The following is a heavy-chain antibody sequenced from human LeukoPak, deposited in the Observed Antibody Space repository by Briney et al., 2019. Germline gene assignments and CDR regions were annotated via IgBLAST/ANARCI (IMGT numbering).Heavy chain of an antibody. Sequence: ASVKVSCKASGYAFTNYGLGWVRQAPGQGLEWVGWINPDHGNTHYAQNFQGRVTMTTEASTNTAYMDLRSLRSDDTALYYCGRVGTGSYYLDYWGQGTLVTVSS. V-gene: IGHV1-18*01. D-gene: IGHD1-26*01. CDR3: GRVGTGSYYLDY. J-gene: IGHJ4*02. CDR2: INPDHGNT. CDR1: GYAFTNYG.